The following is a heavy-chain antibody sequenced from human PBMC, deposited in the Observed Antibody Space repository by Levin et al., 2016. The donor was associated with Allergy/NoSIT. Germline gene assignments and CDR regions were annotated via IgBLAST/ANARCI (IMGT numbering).Heavy chain of an antibody. CDR2: ISGSGGST. J-gene: IGHJ4*02. CDR1: GFTFSSYA. CDR3: AKVRNLKSGYYFDY. D-gene: IGHD3-10*01. Sequence: GESLKISCAASGFTFSSYAMSWVRQAPGKGLEWVSAISGSGGSTYYADSVKGRFTISRDNSKNTLYLQMNSLRAEDTAVYYCAKVRNLKSGYYFDYWGQGTLVTVSS. V-gene: IGHV3-23*01.